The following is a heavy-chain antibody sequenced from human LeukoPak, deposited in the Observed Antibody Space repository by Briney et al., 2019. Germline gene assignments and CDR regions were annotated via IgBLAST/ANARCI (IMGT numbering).Heavy chain of an antibody. CDR2: IYYSGST. J-gene: IGHJ4*02. Sequence: SETLSLTCTVSGGSISSSSYYWGWIRQPPGKGLEWIGSIYYSGSTYYNPSLKSRVTISVDTSKNQFSLKLSSVTAADTAVYYCDYTTKRYGSGSYFHSWGQGTLVTVSS. V-gene: IGHV4-39*07. D-gene: IGHD3-10*01. CDR1: GGSISSSSYY. CDR3: DYTTKRYGSGSYFHS.